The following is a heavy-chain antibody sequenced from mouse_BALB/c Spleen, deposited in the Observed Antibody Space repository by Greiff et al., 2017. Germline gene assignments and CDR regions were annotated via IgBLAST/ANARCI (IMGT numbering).Heavy chain of an antibody. J-gene: IGHJ3*01. CDR2: ISDGGSYT. CDR3: ARAGDYDEAWFAY. Sequence: EVMLVESGGGLVKPGGSLKLSCAASGFTFSDYYMYWVRQTPEKRLEWVATISDGGSYTYYPDSVKGRFTISRDNAKNNLYLQMSSLKSEDTAMYYCARAGDYDEAWFAYWGQGTLVTVSA. V-gene: IGHV5-4*02. CDR1: GFTFSDYY. D-gene: IGHD2-4*01.